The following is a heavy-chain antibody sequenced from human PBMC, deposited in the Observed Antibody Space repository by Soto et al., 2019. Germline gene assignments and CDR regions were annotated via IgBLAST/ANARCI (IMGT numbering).Heavy chain of an antibody. J-gene: IGHJ4*01. CDR3: AKDHLETTVTTPGY. CDR2: ISYDGNNK. CDR1: GFTFSSYG. Sequence: GGSLTLTCTASGFTFSSYGMHWVRQAPGKGLEWVAVISYDGNNKYYADSVKGRFTISRDNFKNTLYLQMDSLRAEDTAMYYCAKDHLETTVTTPGYWGHGTLVTVSS. D-gene: IGHD4-17*01. V-gene: IGHV3-30*18.